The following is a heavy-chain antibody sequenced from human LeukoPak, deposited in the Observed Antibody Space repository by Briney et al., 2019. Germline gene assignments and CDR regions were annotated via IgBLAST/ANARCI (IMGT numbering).Heavy chain of an antibody. CDR1: GFTFSSYS. D-gene: IGHD2-15*01. CDR3: ARDLGGSCYSGCYYYGMDV. Sequence: GGSLRLSCAASGFTFSSYSMNWVRQAPGKGLEWVSYISSSSSTMYYADSVKGRFTISRDNAKNSLYLQMNSLRAEDTAVYYCARDLGGSCYSGCYYYGMDVWGQGTTVTVPS. V-gene: IGHV3-48*01. CDR2: ISSSSSTM. J-gene: IGHJ6*02.